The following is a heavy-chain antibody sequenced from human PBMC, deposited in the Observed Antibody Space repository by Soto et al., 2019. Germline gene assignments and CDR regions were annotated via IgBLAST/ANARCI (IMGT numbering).Heavy chain of an antibody. V-gene: IGHV4-34*01. D-gene: IGHD6-19*01. J-gene: IGHJ4*02. CDR3: AKRSGWFSS. CDR2: INHSGST. Sequence: PSETLSLTCAVYGGSFSGYYWSWIRQPPGKGLEWIGEINHSGSTNYNPSLKSRVTISVDTSKNQFSLKLSSVTAADTAVYYCAKRSGWFSSWGQGTLVTVSS. CDR1: GGSFSGYY.